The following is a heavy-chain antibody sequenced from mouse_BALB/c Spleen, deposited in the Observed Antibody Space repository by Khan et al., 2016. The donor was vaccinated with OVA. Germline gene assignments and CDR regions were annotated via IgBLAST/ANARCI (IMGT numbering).Heavy chain of an antibody. Sequence: VQLKQSGPELVKPGASVKIPCKASGYTFTDYNMDWVKQSHGKSLEWIGDITPNNGGTIYNQRFKGKATLTVDKSSSPAYMELRSLTSEDTAVYYCTRGGHGSPFDYWGQGTTLTVSS. V-gene: IGHV1-18*01. J-gene: IGHJ2*01. CDR3: TRGGHGSPFDY. D-gene: IGHD1-1*01. CDR1: GYTFTDYN. CDR2: ITPNNGGT.